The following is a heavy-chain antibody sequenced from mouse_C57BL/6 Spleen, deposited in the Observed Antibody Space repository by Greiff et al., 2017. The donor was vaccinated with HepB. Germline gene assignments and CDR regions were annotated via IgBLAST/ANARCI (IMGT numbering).Heavy chain of an antibody. V-gene: IGHV7-3*01. CDR3: ARYESNHYFDY. CDR2: IRNKANGYTT. CDR1: GFTFTDYY. Sequence: EVKVVESGGGLVQPGGSLSLSCAASGFTFTDYYMSWVRQPPGKALEWLGFIRNKANGYTTEYSASVKGRFTISRDNSQSILYLQMNALRAEDSATYYCARYESNHYFDYWGQGTTLTVSS. J-gene: IGHJ2*01. D-gene: IGHD2-5*01.